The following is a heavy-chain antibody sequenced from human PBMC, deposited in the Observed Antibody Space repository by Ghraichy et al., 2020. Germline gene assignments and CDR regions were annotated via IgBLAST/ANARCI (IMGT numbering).Heavy chain of an antibody. V-gene: IGHV3-23*01. CDR3: AKEGDISSWYIEPHYFDY. J-gene: IGHJ4*02. Sequence: GGSLNISCAASGFTFSSYAMSWVRQAPGKGLEWVSAISGSGGSTYYADSVKGRFTISRDNSKNTLYLQMNSLRAEDTAVYYCAKEGDISSWYIEPHYFDYWGQGTLVTVSS. D-gene: IGHD6-13*01. CDR1: GFTFSSYA. CDR2: ISGSGGST.